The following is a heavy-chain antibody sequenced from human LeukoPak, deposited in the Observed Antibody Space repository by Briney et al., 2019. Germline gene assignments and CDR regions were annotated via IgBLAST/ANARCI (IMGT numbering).Heavy chain of an antibody. D-gene: IGHD2-2*01. V-gene: IGHV4-34*01. CDR2: INHSGST. J-gene: IGHJ6*02. Sequence: PSETLSLTCAVYGGSFSGYYWSWIRQPPGKGLEWIGEINHSGSTNYNPSLKSRVTISVDTSKNQFPLKLSSVTAADTAVYYCARLGGAVVPAAVYGMDVWGQGTTVTVSS. CDR3: ARLGGAVVPAAVYGMDV. CDR1: GGSFSGYY.